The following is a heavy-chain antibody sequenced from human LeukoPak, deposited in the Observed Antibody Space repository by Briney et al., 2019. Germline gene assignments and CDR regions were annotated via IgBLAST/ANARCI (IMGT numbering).Heavy chain of an antibody. J-gene: IGHJ1*01. D-gene: IGHD3-22*01. V-gene: IGHV3-49*04. CDR2: IRRKAYGGTT. CDR1: GFTFGDYA. Sequence: GGSLRLSCTASGFTFGDYAMSWVRQAPGKGLEWVGFIRRKAYGGTTEYAASVKGRFTISRDDSKSIAYLQMNSLKTEDTAVYYCAKEEGYYYDSGGYYVEYFQHWGQGTLVTVSS. CDR3: AKEEGYYYDSGGYYVEYFQH.